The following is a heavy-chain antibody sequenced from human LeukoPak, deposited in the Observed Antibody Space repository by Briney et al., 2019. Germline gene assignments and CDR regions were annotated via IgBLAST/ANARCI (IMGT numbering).Heavy chain of an antibody. CDR1: GGSISSYY. CDR2: IYYSGST. Sequence: SETLSLTCTVSGGSISSYYWSWIRPPPGKGLEWIGYIYYSGSTNYNPSLKSRVTISADTSKNQFSLKLSSVTAADTAVYYCARAPWSDCGGDCYLPYWYFDLWGRGTLVTVSS. D-gene: IGHD2-21*02. CDR3: ARAPWSDCGGDCYLPYWYFDL. J-gene: IGHJ2*01. V-gene: IGHV4-59*01.